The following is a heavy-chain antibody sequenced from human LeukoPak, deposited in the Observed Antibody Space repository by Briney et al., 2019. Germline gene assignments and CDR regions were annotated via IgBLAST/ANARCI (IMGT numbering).Heavy chain of an antibody. CDR2: IYTSGST. CDR1: GGSISSYY. Sequence: PSETLSLTCTVSGGSISSYYWSWIRQPAGKGLEWIGRIYTSGSTNYNPSLKSRVTMSVDTSKNQFSLKLSSVTAADAAVYYCARDFYYYDSSGPWYFDYWGQGTLVTVSS. CDR3: ARDFYYYDSSGPWYFDY. D-gene: IGHD3-22*01. V-gene: IGHV4-4*07. J-gene: IGHJ4*02.